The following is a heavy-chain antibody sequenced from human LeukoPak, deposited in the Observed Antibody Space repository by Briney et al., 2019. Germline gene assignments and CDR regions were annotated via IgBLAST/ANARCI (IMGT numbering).Heavy chain of an antibody. Sequence: GGSLRLSCAGSGCTFSSYAMHWVRQAPGKGLEWVAVISYDGSNKYYADSVKGRFTISRDNSKNTLYLQMNSLRAEDTAVYYCARDRRRGYSYGTIFDYWGQGTLVTVSS. J-gene: IGHJ4*02. CDR3: ARDRRRGYSYGTIFDY. D-gene: IGHD5-18*01. CDR1: GCTFSSYA. V-gene: IGHV3-30*04. CDR2: ISYDGSNK.